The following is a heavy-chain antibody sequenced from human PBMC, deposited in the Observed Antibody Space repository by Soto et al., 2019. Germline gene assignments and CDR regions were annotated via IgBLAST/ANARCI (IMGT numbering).Heavy chain of an antibody. CDR2: IYHSGST. J-gene: IGHJ4*02. Sequence: SETLSLTWAVSGGSIRSGGYSWSWIRQPPGKGLEWIGYIYHSGSTYYNPSLKSRVTISVDRSKNQFSLKLSSVTAADTAVYYCAAGGGLPRYYWGQGTLVTVSS. D-gene: IGHD5-12*01. CDR3: AAGGGLPRYY. V-gene: IGHV4-30-2*01. CDR1: GGSIRSGGYS.